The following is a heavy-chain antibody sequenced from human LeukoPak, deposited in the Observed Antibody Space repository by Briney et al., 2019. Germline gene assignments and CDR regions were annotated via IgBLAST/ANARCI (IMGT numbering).Heavy chain of an antibody. V-gene: IGHV3-23*05. J-gene: IGHJ6*02. Sequence: PGGSLRLSCATSGFTFSTYAMTWVRQAPGKGLEWVSAIDIYSTKTNYADSVKGRFTISRDNSKNTLYLQMNSLRAEDTAVYYCARDNIVVVPAAIGSAANYYYYGMDVWGQGTTVTVSS. CDR1: GFTFSTYA. D-gene: IGHD2-2*02. CDR3: ARDNIVVVPAAIGSAANYYYYGMDV. CDR2: IDIYSTKT.